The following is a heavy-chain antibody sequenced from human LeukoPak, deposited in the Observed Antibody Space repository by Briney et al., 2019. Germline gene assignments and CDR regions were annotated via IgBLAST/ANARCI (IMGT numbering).Heavy chain of an antibody. CDR2: INHSGNT. CDR3: ARVRPRDGYNYDY. CDR1: GGSSSGYY. V-gene: IGHV4-34*01. D-gene: IGHD5-24*01. J-gene: IGHJ4*02. Sequence: PQTLSLTCAVYGGSSSGYYWSWIRQSPGKGLEWIGEINHSGNTHSHPSLKSRVTISVDTSKNQFSLKLSSVTAADTAVYYCARVRPRDGYNYDYWGQGTLVTVSS.